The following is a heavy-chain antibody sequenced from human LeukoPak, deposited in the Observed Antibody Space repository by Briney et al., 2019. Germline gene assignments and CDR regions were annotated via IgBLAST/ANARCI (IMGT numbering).Heavy chain of an antibody. CDR3: IRDFRSADL. Sequence: WVSRIYVDGRTTNYADFVKGRFTISRDNAKNTVYLEMNSLSVEDTATYYCIRDFRSADLWGQGTLVTVTS. J-gene: IGHJ5*02. V-gene: IGHV3-74*01. CDR2: IYVDGRTT.